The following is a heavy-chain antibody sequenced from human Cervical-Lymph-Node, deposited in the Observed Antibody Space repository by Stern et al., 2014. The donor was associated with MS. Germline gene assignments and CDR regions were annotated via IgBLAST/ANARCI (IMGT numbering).Heavy chain of an antibody. CDR2: ISYDGSNT. Sequence: QVQLVESGGGVVQPGRSLRLSCEASGFRFSSYGIHWVRQAPGKGLEWVAVISYDGSNTHYGVSVKGRFTISRDNSKNMLFLHMNSLSAEDTAVYYCVTGRRYMSGQPDFDYWGQGALVTVTS. CDR3: VTGRRYMSGQPDFDY. V-gene: IGHV3-30*03. CDR1: GFRFSSYG. D-gene: IGHD5-18*01. J-gene: IGHJ4*02.